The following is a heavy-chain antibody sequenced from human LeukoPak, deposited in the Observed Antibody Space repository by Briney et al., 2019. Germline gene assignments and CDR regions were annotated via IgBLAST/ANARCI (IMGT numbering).Heavy chain of an antibody. D-gene: IGHD4-23*01. CDR3: ARAAYGSNSELDY. CDR2: IKQDGSEK. Sequence: PGGSLRLSCTASGFTFNGYWMSWVRQAPGKGLEWVATIKQDGSEKYYVDSVKGRFTISRNTAKYSLYLQMNRLRAEDTAVYYCARAAYGSNSELDYWGQGTLVTVSS. V-gene: IGHV3-7*01. J-gene: IGHJ4*02. CDR1: GFTFNGYW.